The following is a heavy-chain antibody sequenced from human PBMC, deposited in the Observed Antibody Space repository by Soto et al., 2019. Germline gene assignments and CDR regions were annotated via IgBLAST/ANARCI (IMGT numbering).Heavy chain of an antibody. CDR3: ARGEPKRFSIKRYYYGMDV. Sequence: SVKVSCKASGGTFSSYAISWVRQAPGQGLEWMGGIIPIFGTANYAQKFQGRVTITADKSTSTAYMELSSLRSEDTAVYYCARGEPKRFSIKRYYYGMDVWGQGTTVTVSS. J-gene: IGHJ6*02. V-gene: IGHV1-69*06. CDR2: IIPIFGTA. CDR1: GGTFSSYA. D-gene: IGHD3-3*01.